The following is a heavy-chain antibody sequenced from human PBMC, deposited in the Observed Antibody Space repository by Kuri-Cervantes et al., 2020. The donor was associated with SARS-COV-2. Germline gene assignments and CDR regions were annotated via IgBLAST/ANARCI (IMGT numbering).Heavy chain of an antibody. Sequence: SETLSLTCTVSGGSISSGGYYWSWIRQPPGKGLEWIGYIYHSGSTYYNPSLKSRVTISVDRSKNQFSLKLSSVTAADTAVYYCAIQSSNWYNSWGQGTLVTVSS. CDR1: GGSISSGGYY. CDR2: IYHSGST. J-gene: IGHJ5*01. CDR3: AIQSSNWYNS. V-gene: IGHV4-30-2*01. D-gene: IGHD6-13*01.